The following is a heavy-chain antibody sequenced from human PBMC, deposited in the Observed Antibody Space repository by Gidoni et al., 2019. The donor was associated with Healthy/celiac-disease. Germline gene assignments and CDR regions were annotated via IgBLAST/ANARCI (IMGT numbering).Heavy chain of an antibody. D-gene: IGHD2-21*01. Sequence: EVQLVESGGGLVQPGGSLRLSCEASGFTVSSNYMSWVRQAPGKGLECVSVIYSGGSTYYADSVKGRFTISRDNSKNTLYLQMNSLRAEDTAVYYCARDISESWAYANWGQGTLVTVSS. CDR1: GFTVSSNY. V-gene: IGHV3-66*01. CDR2: IYSGGST. J-gene: IGHJ4*02. CDR3: ARDISESWAYAN.